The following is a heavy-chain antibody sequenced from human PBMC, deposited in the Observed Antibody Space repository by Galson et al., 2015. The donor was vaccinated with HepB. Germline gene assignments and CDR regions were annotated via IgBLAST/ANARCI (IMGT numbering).Heavy chain of an antibody. CDR1: GFTFSSYG. J-gene: IGHJ4*02. CDR2: IWYDGSNK. D-gene: IGHD4-11*01. Sequence: SLRLSCAASGFTFSSYGMHWVRQAPGKGLEWVAVIWYDGSNKYYADSVKGRFTISRDNSKNTLYLQMNSLRAEDTAVYYCARDGLTTHSYFDYWGQGTLVTVSS. V-gene: IGHV3-33*01. CDR3: ARDGLTTHSYFDY.